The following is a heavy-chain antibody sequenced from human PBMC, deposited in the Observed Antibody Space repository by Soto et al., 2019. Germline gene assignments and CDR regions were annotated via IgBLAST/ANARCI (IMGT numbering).Heavy chain of an antibody. CDR3: ARIVVGATVDL. CDR1: GDSVSTDRYF. J-gene: IGHJ5*02. Sequence: SETLSLTCSVSGDSVSTDRYFWTWIRQPPGKGLEWIAYISYTGDTNYNPSLKSRVTISIDTSRNQFSLTLTSVTAADTAVYFCARIVVGATVDLWGQGSLVTVS. D-gene: IGHD1-26*01. CDR2: ISYTGDT. V-gene: IGHV4-61*01.